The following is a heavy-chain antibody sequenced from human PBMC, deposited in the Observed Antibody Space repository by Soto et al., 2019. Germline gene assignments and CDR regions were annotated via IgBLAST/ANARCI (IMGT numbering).Heavy chain of an antibody. J-gene: IGHJ6*02. CDR3: ASVSAYCGGDCYRLYYGMDV. CDR1: GGTFSSYA. CDR2: IIPIFGTA. D-gene: IGHD2-21*02. Sequence: ASVKVSCKASGGTFSSYAISWVRQAPGQGLEWMGGIIPIFGTANYAQKFQGRVTITADKSTSTAYMELSSLRSEDTAVYYCASVSAYCGGDCYRLYYGMDVWGQGTTVTVSS. V-gene: IGHV1-69*06.